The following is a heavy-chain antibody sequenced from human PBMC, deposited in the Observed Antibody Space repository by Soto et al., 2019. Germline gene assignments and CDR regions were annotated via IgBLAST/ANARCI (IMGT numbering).Heavy chain of an antibody. Sequence: GGSLRLSCAASGFTFSSYAMSWVRQAPGKGLEWVSAISGSGGSTYYADSVKGRFSISRDNSKNTVYLQMNSLRAEDTAVYYCAKDWVGVHQNWGQGTLVTVSS. D-gene: IGHD2-8*01. CDR1: GFTFSSYA. CDR3: AKDWVGVHQN. CDR2: ISGSGGST. J-gene: IGHJ4*02. V-gene: IGHV3-23*01.